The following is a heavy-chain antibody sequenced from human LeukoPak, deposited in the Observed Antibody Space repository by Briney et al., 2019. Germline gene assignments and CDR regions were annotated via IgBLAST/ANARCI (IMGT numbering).Heavy chain of an antibody. J-gene: IGHJ4*02. V-gene: IGHV1-46*01. CDR3: ARDQEAFDY. CDR1: GYSFTSNY. CDR2: IYPRDGST. Sequence: ASVKVSCKASGYSFTSNYIHWVRQAPGQGLEWMGMIYPRDGSTSYAQKFQGRVTVTRDTSTSTAHMELSGLRSEDTAVYYCARDQEAFDYWGQGTLVTVSS.